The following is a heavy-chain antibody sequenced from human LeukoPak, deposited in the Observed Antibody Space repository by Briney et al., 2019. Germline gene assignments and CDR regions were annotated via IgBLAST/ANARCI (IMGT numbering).Heavy chain of an antibody. CDR2: ISWNSGSI. Sequence: GGSLRLACAASGFTFDDYAMHWVRQAPGKGLEWVSGISWNSGSIGYADSVKGRFTISRDNAKNSLYLQMNSLRAEDTALYYCAKDISGGAAAANYAFDIWGPGPMVTVSS. V-gene: IGHV3-9*01. D-gene: IGHD6-13*01. CDR3: AKDISGGAAAANYAFDI. CDR1: GFTFDDYA. J-gene: IGHJ3*02.